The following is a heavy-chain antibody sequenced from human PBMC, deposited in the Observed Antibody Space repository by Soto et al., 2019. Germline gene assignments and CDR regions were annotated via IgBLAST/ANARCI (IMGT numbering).Heavy chain of an antibody. J-gene: IGHJ5*02. Sequence: PSETLSLTCTVSGGSISSSSYYWGWLRQPPGKGLEWIGSIYYSGSTYYNPSLKSRVTISVDTSKNQFSLKLSSVTAADTAVYYCARGGFITMIVVWKLNWFDPWGQGTLVTVSS. CDR1: GGSISSSSYY. D-gene: IGHD3-22*01. V-gene: IGHV4-39*01. CDR3: ARGGFITMIVVWKLNWFDP. CDR2: IYYSGST.